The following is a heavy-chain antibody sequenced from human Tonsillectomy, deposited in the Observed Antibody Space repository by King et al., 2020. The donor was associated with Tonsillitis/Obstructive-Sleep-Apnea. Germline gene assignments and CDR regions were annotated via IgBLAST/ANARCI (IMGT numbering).Heavy chain of an antibody. V-gene: IGHV3-30*04. CDR2: ISYDGSIK. CDR1: GFTFSSYA. D-gene: IGHD4-17*01. J-gene: IGHJ6*03. CDR3: ARGGGNDYGDYPMDV. Sequence: VQLVESGGGVVQPGRSLRLSCAASGFTFSSYAMYWVRQAPGKGLEWVAVISYDGSIKYYVDSVKGRFTISRDNSKNTLYLQMNSLRAEDTAVYYCARGGGNDYGDYPMDVWGKGTTVTVSS.